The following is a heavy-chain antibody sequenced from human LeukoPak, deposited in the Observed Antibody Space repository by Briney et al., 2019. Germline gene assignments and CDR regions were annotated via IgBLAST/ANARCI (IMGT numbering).Heavy chain of an antibody. Sequence: GGSLRLSCAASGVTFSSYAMSWVRQAPGKGLEWVSAISGSGGSTYYADSVKGRFAISRDNSKNTLYLQMNSLRAEDTAVYYCAKAVGGYYYDSSGYYYGDYWGQGTLVTVSS. CDR1: GVTFSSYA. J-gene: IGHJ4*02. CDR2: ISGSGGST. V-gene: IGHV3-23*01. D-gene: IGHD3-22*01. CDR3: AKAVGGYYYDSSGYYYGDY.